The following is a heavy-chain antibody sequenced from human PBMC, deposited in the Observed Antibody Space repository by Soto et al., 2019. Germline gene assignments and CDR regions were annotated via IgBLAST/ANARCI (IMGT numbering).Heavy chain of an antibody. V-gene: IGHV4-59*08. CDR3: ARTYSSGWYGNFDY. Sequence: SETLSLTCTVSGGSISSYYWSWIRQPPGKGLEWIGYIYYSGSTNYNPSLKSRVTISVDTSKNQFSLKLSSVTAAGTAVYYCARTYSSGWYGNFDYWGQGTLVTVSS. D-gene: IGHD6-19*01. CDR2: IYYSGST. CDR1: GGSISSYY. J-gene: IGHJ4*02.